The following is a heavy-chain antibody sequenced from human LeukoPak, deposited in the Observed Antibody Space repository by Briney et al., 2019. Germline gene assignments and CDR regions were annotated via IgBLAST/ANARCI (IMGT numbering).Heavy chain of an antibody. CDR3: ARTLEEIVVVPAAEPKRTYYMDV. V-gene: IGHV4-39*01. D-gene: IGHD2-2*01. Sequence: SETLSLTCTVSGGSISSSSYYWGWIRQPPGKGLEWIGSIYYSGSTYYNPSLKSRVTISVDTSKNQFSLKLSSVTAADTAVYYCARTLEEIVVVPAAEPKRTYYMDVWGKGTTVTVSS. CDR1: GGSISSSSYY. CDR2: IYYSGST. J-gene: IGHJ6*03.